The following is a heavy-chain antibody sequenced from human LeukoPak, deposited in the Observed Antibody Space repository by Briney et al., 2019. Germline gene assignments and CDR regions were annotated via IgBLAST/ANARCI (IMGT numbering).Heavy chain of an antibody. D-gene: IGHD6-13*01. Sequence: QPGGSLRLSCEASGFTFSSYSMNWVRQAPGKGLEWISYISTSTTTIYYANSVKGRFTISRDNAKKSLYLQMNSLRAEDTAVYYCARYKGSSSYSPADYWGQGTLVTVSS. CDR2: ISTSTTTI. J-gene: IGHJ4*02. CDR1: GFTFSSYS. V-gene: IGHV3-48*01. CDR3: ARYKGSSSYSPADY.